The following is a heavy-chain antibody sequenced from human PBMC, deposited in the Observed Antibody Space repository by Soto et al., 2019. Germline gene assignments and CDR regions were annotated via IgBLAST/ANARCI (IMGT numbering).Heavy chain of an antibody. V-gene: IGHV3-74*03. Sequence: EVQLLESGGGLVQPGGSLRLSCAASGFTFSSYAMSWVRQAPGKGLVWVSYIKPDGSRTKDADSVKGRFTISRDNARNTLYLRMNSLRAEDTAVYYCARDNNWSYDSWGRGTLVTVSS. CDR2: IKPDGSRT. J-gene: IGHJ4*02. CDR1: GFTFSSYA. CDR3: ARDNNWSYDS. D-gene: IGHD1-1*01.